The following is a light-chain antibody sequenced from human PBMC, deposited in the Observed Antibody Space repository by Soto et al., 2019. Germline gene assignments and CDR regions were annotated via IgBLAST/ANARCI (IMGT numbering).Light chain of an antibody. J-gene: IGLJ1*01. CDR2: DVS. Sequence: QSALTQPRSVSGSPGQSVTISCTGTSSDVGGYNYVSWYQQHPGKAPKLMIYDVSKRPSGVPDRFSGSKSGNTASLTISGLQAEDEADYYCCSYAGSYTFVLGTATKVTV. V-gene: IGLV2-11*01. CDR1: SSDVGGYNY. CDR3: CSYAGSYTFV.